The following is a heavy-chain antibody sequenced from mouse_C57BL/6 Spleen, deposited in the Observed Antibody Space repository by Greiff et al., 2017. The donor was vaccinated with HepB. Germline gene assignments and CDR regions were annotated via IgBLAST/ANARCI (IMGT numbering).Heavy chain of an antibody. D-gene: IGHD1-1*01. CDR3: ARDPYGSSPYWYFDV. CDR2: INYDGSST. J-gene: IGHJ1*03. Sequence: EVKLMESEGGLVQPGSSMKLSCTASGFTFSDYYMAWVRQVPEKGLEWVANINYDGSSTYYLDSLKSRFIISRDNAKNILYLQMSSLKSEDTATYYCARDPYGSSPYWYFDVGGTGTTVTVSS. CDR1: GFTFSDYY. V-gene: IGHV5-16*01.